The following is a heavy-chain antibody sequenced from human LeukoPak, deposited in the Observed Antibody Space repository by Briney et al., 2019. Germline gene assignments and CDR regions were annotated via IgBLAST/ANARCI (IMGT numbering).Heavy chain of an antibody. D-gene: IGHD3-10*01. V-gene: IGHV4-61*02. CDR1: GGSISSGSYY. Sequence: SETLSLTCTVSGGSISSGSYYWSWIRQPAGKGLEWIGRIYTSGSTNYNPSLKSRVTISVDTSKNQFSLKLSSVTAADTAVYYCARRAPEASYYYGSGSYYRSRAGYFQHWGQGTLVTVSS. CDR2: IYTSGST. CDR3: ARRAPEASYYYGSGSYYRSRAGYFQH. J-gene: IGHJ1*01.